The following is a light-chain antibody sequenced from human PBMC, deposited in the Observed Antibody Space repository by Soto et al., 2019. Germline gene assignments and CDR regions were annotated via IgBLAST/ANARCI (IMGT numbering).Light chain of an antibody. J-gene: IGKJ5*01. CDR2: ATS. CDR3: QQLSNYPIT. V-gene: IGKV1-9*01. Sequence: DIQLTQSPSFLFASVGDRVTXXXXASQGISSYLVWYQQKPGKAPKLPIHATSTLQSGVPSRFSGSGSGTEFTLTISSLQPEDFATYYCQQLSNYPITFGQGTRLEI. CDR1: QGISSY.